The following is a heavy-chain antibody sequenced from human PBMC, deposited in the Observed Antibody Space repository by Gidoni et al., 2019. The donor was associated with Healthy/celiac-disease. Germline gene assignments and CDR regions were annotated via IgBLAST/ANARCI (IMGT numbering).Heavy chain of an antibody. D-gene: IGHD6-13*01. V-gene: IGHV5-10-1*03. J-gene: IGHJ6*03. CDR2: IDPSDSYT. CDR3: ARTSLLEQYYYYYYMDV. Sequence: EVQLVQSGAEVKKPGESLRISCKGSGYSFTTYWISWVRQMPGKGLEWMGKIDPSDSYTNYSPSFQGHVTISADKSISTAYVQWSSLKAADTAMYYCARTSLLEQYYYYYYMDVWGKGTTVTVSS. CDR1: GYSFTTYW.